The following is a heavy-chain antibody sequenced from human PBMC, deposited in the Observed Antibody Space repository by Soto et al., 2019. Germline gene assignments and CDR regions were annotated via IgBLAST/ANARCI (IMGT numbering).Heavy chain of an antibody. CDR3: AKDSYNDFWPRHYYHFDY. V-gene: IGHV3-23*01. J-gene: IGHJ4*02. CDR2: INAGGGNT. Sequence: PRRSCVASRCSFNTFAMSWVRQAPGKGLEWVSRINAGGGNTYYADSGKGRFTVSRDNSKNTLHLQMDTLRAEDTAIYYCAKDSYNDFWPRHYYHFDYWGQGTQVTVSS. CDR1: RCSFNTFA. D-gene: IGHD3-3*01.